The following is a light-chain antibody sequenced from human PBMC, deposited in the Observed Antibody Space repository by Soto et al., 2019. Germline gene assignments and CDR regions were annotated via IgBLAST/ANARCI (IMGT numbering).Light chain of an antibody. CDR2: DAS. CDR1: QSVGSF. CDR3: QHRSNWLGT. V-gene: IGKV3-11*01. Sequence: EIVLTQSPATLSLSPGERATLSCRASQSVGSFLAWYQQKPGQAPRLLIFDASNRAPGIPARFSGSGSGTDFTLTISSLEPEDFAVYYCQHRSNWLGTFGPGTKVDIK. J-gene: IGKJ3*01.